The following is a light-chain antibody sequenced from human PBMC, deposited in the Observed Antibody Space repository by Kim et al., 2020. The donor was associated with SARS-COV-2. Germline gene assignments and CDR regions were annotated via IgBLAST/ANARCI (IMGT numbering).Light chain of an antibody. CDR1: QTVSSY. CDR2: EAS. J-gene: IGKJ2*01. Sequence: LALSQGARAPRSARARQTVSSYVAWYQQNPGQAPRLLIYEASNGATGIPARFSGSGSGTDFTLNISSLEPEDFAVYYCQQRNNWYTFGQGTKLEI. V-gene: IGKV3-11*01. CDR3: QQRNNWYT.